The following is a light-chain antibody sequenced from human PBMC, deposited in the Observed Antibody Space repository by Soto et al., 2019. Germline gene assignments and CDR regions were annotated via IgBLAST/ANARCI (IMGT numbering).Light chain of an antibody. CDR2: GAS. V-gene: IGKV3-20*01. CDR1: QSVSRY. CDR3: LQYGSSPYT. J-gene: IGKJ2*01. Sequence: EIVMMQSPGILSLSPGERATLSCRASQSVSRYLNWFQHKPGQAPRLLIYGASSRAAGIPDRFSGSGSGTDFTLTISRLEPEDFAVFYCLQYGSSPYTFGQGTKLEIK.